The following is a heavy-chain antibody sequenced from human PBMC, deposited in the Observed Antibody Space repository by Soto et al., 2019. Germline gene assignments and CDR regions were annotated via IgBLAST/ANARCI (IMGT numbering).Heavy chain of an antibody. J-gene: IGHJ4*02. CDR3: ARDPETFDC. V-gene: IGHV1-18*01. Sequence: QVQLVQSGAEVKKPGASVKVSCKASGYTFTSYGISWVRQAPGQGLEWMGWISAYNGNTNYAHELQGRVAMSTDTATSTAYLEPRRLRSEDTAVYSCARDPETFDCWGQGALVSVSS. CDR1: GYTFTSYG. CDR2: ISAYNGNT.